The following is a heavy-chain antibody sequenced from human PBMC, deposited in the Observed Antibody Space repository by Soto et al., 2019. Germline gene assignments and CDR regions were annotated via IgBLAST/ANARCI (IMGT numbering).Heavy chain of an antibody. D-gene: IGHD3-10*01. Sequence: SETLSLTCTVSGGSISSGGYYWSWIRQHPGKGLEWIGYIYYSGSTYYNPSLKSRVTISVDTSKNQFSLKLSSVTAADTAVYYCARELRFGEDYYQHYGMDVWGQGTTVTVS. CDR3: ARELRFGEDYYQHYGMDV. J-gene: IGHJ6*02. V-gene: IGHV4-31*03. CDR1: GGSISSGGYY. CDR2: IYYSGST.